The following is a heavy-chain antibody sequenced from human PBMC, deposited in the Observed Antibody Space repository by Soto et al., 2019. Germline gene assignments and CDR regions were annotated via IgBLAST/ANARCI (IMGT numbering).Heavy chain of an antibody. Sequence: SVTLSLTCTVCGVSISSYYWSWIRQTPGKGLEWIGYIYYSGSTNYNPSLKSRVTISVDTSKNQFSLKLSSVTAADTAVYYCARQVRSGVVASNIWDCWGQGTLVTVSS. CDR3: ARQVRSGVVASNIWDC. V-gene: IGHV4-59*08. D-gene: IGHD2-15*01. CDR2: IYYSGST. CDR1: GVSISSYY. J-gene: IGHJ4*02.